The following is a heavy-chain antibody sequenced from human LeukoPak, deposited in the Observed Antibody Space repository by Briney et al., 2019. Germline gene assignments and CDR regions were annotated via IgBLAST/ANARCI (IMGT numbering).Heavy chain of an antibody. CDR1: GGSFSGYY. Sequence: SETLSLTCAVYGGSFSGYYWGWIRQPPGKGLEWIGEINHSGSTNYNPSLKSRVTISVDTSKNQFSLKLSSVTAADTAVYYCARFPLAPMVRGVDNWFDPWGQGTLVTVSS. CDR3: ARFPLAPMVRGVDNWFDP. J-gene: IGHJ5*02. D-gene: IGHD3-10*01. CDR2: INHSGST. V-gene: IGHV4-34*01.